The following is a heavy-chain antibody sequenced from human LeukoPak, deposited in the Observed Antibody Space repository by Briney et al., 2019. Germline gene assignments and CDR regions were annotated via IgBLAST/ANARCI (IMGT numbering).Heavy chain of an antibody. CDR2: ISSNGGST. CDR3: ARAWKPSIAARPQLRGSNFDY. CDR1: GFTFSSYA. Sequence: PGGSLRLSCAASGFTFSSYAMPWVRQAPGKGLEYVSAISSNGGSTYYANSVKGRFTISRDNSKNTLYLQVGSLRAEDMAVYYCARAWKPSIAARPQLRGSNFDYWGQGTLVTVSS. J-gene: IGHJ4*02. D-gene: IGHD6-6*01. V-gene: IGHV3-64*01.